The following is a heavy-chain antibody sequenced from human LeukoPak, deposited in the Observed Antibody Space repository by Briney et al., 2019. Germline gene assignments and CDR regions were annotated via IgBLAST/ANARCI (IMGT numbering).Heavy chain of an antibody. CDR2: MNPNSGNT. CDR1: GYTFTSYD. V-gene: IGHV1-8*01. J-gene: IGHJ6*04. CDR3: ARVQWSQPHPDV. Sequence: ASVKVSCKASGYTFTSYDINWVRQATGQGLEWMGWMNPNSGNTGYAQKFQGRVTMTRDTSISTAYMELSRLRSDDTAVYYCARVQWSQPHPDVWGKGTTVTVSS. D-gene: IGHD3-10*01.